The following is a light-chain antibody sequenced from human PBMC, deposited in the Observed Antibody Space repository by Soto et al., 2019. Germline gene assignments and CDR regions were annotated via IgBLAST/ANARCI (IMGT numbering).Light chain of an antibody. Sequence: DIQMTQSPSTLSASVGDRVTITCRASQSISSWLAWYHQKPGKAPKLLIYDASILESGVPSRFSGSGSGTDFTLTISSLQPDDFATYYCQQYNSYLYTFGQGTKVDIK. CDR3: QQYNSYLYT. CDR2: DAS. CDR1: QSISSW. J-gene: IGKJ2*01. V-gene: IGKV1-5*01.